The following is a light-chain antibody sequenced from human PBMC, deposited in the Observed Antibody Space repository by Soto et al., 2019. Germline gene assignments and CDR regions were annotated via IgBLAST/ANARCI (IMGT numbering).Light chain of an antibody. CDR3: SSYTSSSTYV. J-gene: IGLJ1*01. CDR1: SSDVGGYNS. V-gene: IGLV2-14*01. Sequence: QSALTQPASVSGSPGQSITITCTETSSDVGGYNSVSWYQQHPGKAPKIMIYDVSNRPSGVSNRFSGSKSGNTASLTISGLQAEDEADYYCSSYTSSSTYVFGTGTKLTVL. CDR2: DVS.